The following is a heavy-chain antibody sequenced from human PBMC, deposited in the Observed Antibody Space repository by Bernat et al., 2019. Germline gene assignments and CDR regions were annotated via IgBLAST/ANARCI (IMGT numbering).Heavy chain of an antibody. D-gene: IGHD6-19*01. J-gene: IGHJ4*02. CDR1: GFTFDDYA. CDR3: AKDSWQWLVPPWTFDY. CDR2: ISWDGSSA. Sequence: EVQLVESGGGLVQPGRSLRLSCTASGFTFDDYAMHWARQAPGKGLEWVSGISWDGSSAGFAEAAKGRFTISRDNAKNSLYLQMNSLRAEDTAVYYCAKDSWQWLVPPWTFDYWGQGTLVTVSS. V-gene: IGHV3-9*01.